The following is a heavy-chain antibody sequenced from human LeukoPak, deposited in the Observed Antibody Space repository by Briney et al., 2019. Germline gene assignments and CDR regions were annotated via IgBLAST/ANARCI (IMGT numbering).Heavy chain of an antibody. V-gene: IGHV3-64D*06. CDR3: VKDSDYYGSGTLDY. D-gene: IGHD3-10*01. CDR1: GFSFSSYA. Sequence: GGSLRLSCSASGFSFSSYAMHWVRQAPGKGLEYVSAISSGGGSTYYADSVKGRFTISRDNSKNTLYLQMSSLRAEDTAVYYCVKDSDYYGSGTLDYWGQGTLVTVSS. CDR2: ISSGGGST. J-gene: IGHJ4*02.